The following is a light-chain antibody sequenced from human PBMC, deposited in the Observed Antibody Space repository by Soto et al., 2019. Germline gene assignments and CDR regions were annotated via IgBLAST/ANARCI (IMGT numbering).Light chain of an antibody. CDR1: QSVSSN. CDR2: GAS. Sequence: EIVLTQSPAPLSLSPGERATLSCMASQSVSSNLAWYQQKPGQAPRLLIYGASTRATGIPARFSGSGSGTEFTLTINSLQSEDSAVYYCQQYYTWPVTFGGGTKVDI. CDR3: QQYYTWPVT. V-gene: IGKV3-15*01. J-gene: IGKJ4*01.